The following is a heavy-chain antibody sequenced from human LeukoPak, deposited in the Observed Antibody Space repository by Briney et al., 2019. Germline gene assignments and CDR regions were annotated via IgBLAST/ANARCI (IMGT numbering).Heavy chain of an antibody. CDR3: ARDAHLSYASGFDY. J-gene: IGHJ4*02. D-gene: IGHD3-10*01. CDR2: IKEDGSEK. Sequence: GGSLRLSCAASGFTFSIFWMSWVRQVPGKGLEWVVNIKEDGSEKYYVDSVKGRFTISRDNAKNSLYLQMNSLRAEDTAVYYCARDAHLSYASGFDYWGQGILVTVSS. CDR1: GFTFSIFW. V-gene: IGHV3-7*01.